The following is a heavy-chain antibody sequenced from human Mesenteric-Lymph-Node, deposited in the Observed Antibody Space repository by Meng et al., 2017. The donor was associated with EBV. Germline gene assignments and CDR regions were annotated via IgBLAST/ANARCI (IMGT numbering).Heavy chain of an antibody. CDR1: GYTFITSA. J-gene: IGHJ4*02. CDR2: INVGTGTT. Sequence: QVQLVQSGAEVKAPGASVKISCKTSGYTFITSAMHGLRQAPGQRPEWMGWINVGTGTTKYSQTFLGRVTISGDTSTSTGYMELSSLKSEDTAVYFCASPKGYNFWTGYADYWGQGTLVTVSS. D-gene: IGHD3/OR15-3a*01. CDR3: ASPKGYNFWTGYADY. V-gene: IGHV1-3*01.